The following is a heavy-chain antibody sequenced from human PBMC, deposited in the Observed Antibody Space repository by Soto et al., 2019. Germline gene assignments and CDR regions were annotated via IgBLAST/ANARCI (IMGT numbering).Heavy chain of an antibody. D-gene: IGHD2-15*01. CDR1: GFTFSSYA. CDR3: AKELVGVAATRGLGDY. CDR2: ISGSGGST. Sequence: EVQLLESGGGLVQPGGSLSLSCAASGFTFSSYAMSWVRQAPGTGLEWVSAISGSGGSTYYADSVKGRFTISRDNSKNTLYLQMTGLRAEDTAVYYCAKELVGVAATRGLGDYWGQVTLVTFAS. V-gene: IGHV3-23*01. J-gene: IGHJ4*02.